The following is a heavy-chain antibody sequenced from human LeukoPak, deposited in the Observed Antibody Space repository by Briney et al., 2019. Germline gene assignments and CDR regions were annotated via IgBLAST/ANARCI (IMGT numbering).Heavy chain of an antibody. J-gene: IGHJ4*02. D-gene: IGHD1-14*01. V-gene: IGHV3-30-3*01. CDR3: ARAEMPTEEPLDY. Sequence: EPGRSLRLSCTASGFTFSSHAMHWVRQTPGKGLEWVAVISYDGSNKYYADSVKGRFTISRDNSKNTLYLQMNSLRAEDTAVYYCARAEMPTEEPLDYWGQGTLVTVSS. CDR2: ISYDGSNK. CDR1: GFTFSSHA.